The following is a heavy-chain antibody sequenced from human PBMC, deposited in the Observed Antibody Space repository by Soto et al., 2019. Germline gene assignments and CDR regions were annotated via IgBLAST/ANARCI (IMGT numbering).Heavy chain of an antibody. CDR1: GGSFSGCY. D-gene: IGHD3-10*01. CDR2: INHSGST. J-gene: IGHJ4*02. Sequence: SETLSLTCAVYGGSFSGCYWSWIRQPPGKGLEWIGEINHSGSTNYNPSLKSRVTISVDTSKNQFSLKLSSVTAADTAVYYCARGPRITMVRGVRIDYWGQGTLVTASS. CDR3: ARGPRITMVRGVRIDY. V-gene: IGHV4-34*01.